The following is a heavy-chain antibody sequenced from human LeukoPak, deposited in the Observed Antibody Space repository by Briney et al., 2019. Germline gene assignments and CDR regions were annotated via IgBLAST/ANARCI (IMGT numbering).Heavy chain of an antibody. V-gene: IGHV4-39*01. Sequence: SETLSLTCTVSGGPIVTSSYCWGWIRQSPGKGLEWIGNIYYSGNTYYNPFLKSRVTISVDTSKNQFSLKLSSVTAADTAVYYCARFYDTSGALPRYLDYWGQGTLVTVSS. CDR3: ARFYDTSGALPRYLDY. CDR1: GGPIVTSSYC. J-gene: IGHJ4*02. CDR2: IYYSGNT. D-gene: IGHD3-22*01.